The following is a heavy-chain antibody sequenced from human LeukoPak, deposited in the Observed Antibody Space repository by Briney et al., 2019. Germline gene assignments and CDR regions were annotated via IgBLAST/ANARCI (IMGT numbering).Heavy chain of an antibody. V-gene: IGHV4-4*07. CDR2: IYTSGST. CDR3: ARVRGYGSGSERFLEIFDY. D-gene: IGHD3-10*01. J-gene: IGHJ4*02. Sequence: SETLSLTCTVSGGSISSYYWSWIRQPAGKGLEWIGRIYTSGSTNYNPSLKSRVTMSVDTSKNQFSLKLSSVTAADTAVYYCARVRGYGSGSERFLEIFDYWGQGTLVTVSS. CDR1: GGSISSYY.